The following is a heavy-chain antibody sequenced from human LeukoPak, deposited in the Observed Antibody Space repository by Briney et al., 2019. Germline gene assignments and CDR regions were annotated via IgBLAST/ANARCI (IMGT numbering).Heavy chain of an antibody. CDR2: INWNGGST. V-gene: IGHV3-20*04. D-gene: IGHD2-2*01. CDR3: ARGDYCSSTSCYVPYFDY. J-gene: IGHJ4*02. Sequence: GGSLRLSCAASGFTFDDYGMSWVRQAPGKGLEWVSGINWNGGSTGYADSVKGRFTISRDNAMNSLYLQMNSLRAEDTALYYCARGDYCSSTSCYVPYFDYWGQGTLVTVSS. CDR1: GFTFDDYG.